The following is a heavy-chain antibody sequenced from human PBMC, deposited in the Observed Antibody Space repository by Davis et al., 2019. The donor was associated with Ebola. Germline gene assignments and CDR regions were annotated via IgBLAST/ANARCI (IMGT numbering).Heavy chain of an antibody. CDR2: IYHSGST. D-gene: IGHD3-3*01. J-gene: IGHJ4*02. Sequence: PSETLSLTCAVSGGSTSSSNWRRCVRQPPGKGLEWIGEIYHSGSTNYNPSLKSRVTISVDTSKNHFSLNLSSVTAADTAVYYCARLVGENYYDFWSGYQYYFDYWGQGTLVTVSS. V-gene: IGHV4-4*02. CDR1: GGSTSSSNW. CDR3: ARLVGENYYDFWSGYQYYFDY.